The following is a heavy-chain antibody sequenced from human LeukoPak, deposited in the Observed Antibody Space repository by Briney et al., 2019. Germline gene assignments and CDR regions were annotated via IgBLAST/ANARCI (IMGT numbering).Heavy chain of an antibody. CDR2: ISWDGRNM. CDR1: GFSLDDYA. Sequence: GGSLRLSCAASGFSLDDYATHWVRQAPGQGLEWVSSISWDGRNMAYAASVKGRFTISGDNAQNSLYLQMYSLKIDDTAFYYCIKDMGFDLLKDAFDLWGQGMLVTVSS. V-gene: IGHV3-9*01. D-gene: IGHD1-26*01. CDR3: IKDMGFDLLKDAFDL. J-gene: IGHJ3*01.